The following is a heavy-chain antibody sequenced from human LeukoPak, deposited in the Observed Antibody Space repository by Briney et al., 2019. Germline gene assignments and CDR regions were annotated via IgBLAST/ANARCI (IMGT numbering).Heavy chain of an antibody. CDR1: GFTFSSYW. Sequence: GGSLRLSXAASGFTFSSYWMSWVRQAPGKGLEWVANIKQDGSEKYYVDSVKGRFTISRDNAKNSLYLQMNSLRAEDTAVYYCARDPGYGDYDYWGQGTLVTVSS. CDR2: IKQDGSEK. V-gene: IGHV3-7*01. J-gene: IGHJ4*02. D-gene: IGHD4-17*01. CDR3: ARDPGYGDYDY.